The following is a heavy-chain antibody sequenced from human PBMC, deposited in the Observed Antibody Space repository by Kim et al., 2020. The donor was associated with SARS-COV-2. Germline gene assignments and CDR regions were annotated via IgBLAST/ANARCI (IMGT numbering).Heavy chain of an antibody. V-gene: IGHV1-69*13. CDR2: IIPIFGTA. J-gene: IGHJ3*02. Sequence: SVKVSCKASGGTFSSYAISWVRQAPGQGLEWMGGIIPIFGTANYAQKFQGRVTITADESTSTAYMELSSLRSEDTAVYYCARELRFGITGTTPNDAFDIWGQGTMVTVSS. CDR3: ARELRFGITGTTPNDAFDI. D-gene: IGHD1-7*01. CDR1: GGTFSSYA.